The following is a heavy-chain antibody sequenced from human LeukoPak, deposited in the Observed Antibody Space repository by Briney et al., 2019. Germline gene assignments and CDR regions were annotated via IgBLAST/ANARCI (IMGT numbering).Heavy chain of an antibody. CDR3: ARESIFGVASGTDAFDI. CDR1: GSTFSSYA. J-gene: IGHJ3*02. Sequence: GGSLRLSCAASGSTFSSYAMHWVRQAPGKGLEWVAVISYDGSNKYYADSVKGRFTISRDNCKNTLYLQMNSLRAEDTAVYYCARESIFGVASGTDAFDIWGQGTMVTVSS. V-gene: IGHV3-30-3*01. D-gene: IGHD3-3*01. CDR2: ISYDGSNK.